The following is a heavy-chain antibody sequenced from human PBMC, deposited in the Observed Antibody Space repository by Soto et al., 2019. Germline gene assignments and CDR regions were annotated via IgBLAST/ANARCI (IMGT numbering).Heavy chain of an antibody. CDR3: ARTDYSVFDY. Sequence: QVQLVQSGAEVKKPGASVKVSCKTSGYTFTNSGITWVRQAPGQGLEWMGWISAYDGATHSAQNLQGTVTMTTDTSTTTAYMELRSLRSDDTAVYYCARTDYSVFDYWGQGTLVTVSS. V-gene: IGHV1-18*01. CDR2: ISAYDGAT. CDR1: GYTFTNSG. J-gene: IGHJ4*02. D-gene: IGHD4-4*01.